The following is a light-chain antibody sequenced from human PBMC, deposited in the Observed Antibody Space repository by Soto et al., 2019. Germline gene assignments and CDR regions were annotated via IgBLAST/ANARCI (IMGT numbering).Light chain of an antibody. Sequence: DIQLTQSPSLLSASVGDRVTITCRASQGISTSLAWYQQKPGKAPKLLIYAASTVQSGVPSRFSGSGSGTAFTLTISSLQPADFATFYCQQVHNYPFTFGGGTKVAIK. J-gene: IGKJ4*01. V-gene: IGKV1-9*01. CDR1: QGISTS. CDR3: QQVHNYPFT. CDR2: AAS.